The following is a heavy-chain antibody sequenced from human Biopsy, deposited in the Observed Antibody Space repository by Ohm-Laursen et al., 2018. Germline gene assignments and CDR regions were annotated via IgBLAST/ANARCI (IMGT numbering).Heavy chain of an antibody. CDR2: SKPNHNT. J-gene: IGHJ4*02. V-gene: IGHV1-2*02. CDR1: GYTFNDYY. CDR3: ARKSFYESCGFDY. D-gene: IGHD3-22*01. Sequence: GASVKVSCKTSGYTFNDYYIHWVRQAPGQGLEWMGWSKPNHNTKYAEKFQDRVTLTRDTTTGTAYMELSSLRRDDTAIYYCARKSFYESCGFDYWGQGTLVSVS.